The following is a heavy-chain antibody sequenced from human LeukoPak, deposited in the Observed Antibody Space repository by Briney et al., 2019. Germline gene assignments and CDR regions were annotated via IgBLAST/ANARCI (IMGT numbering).Heavy chain of an antibody. D-gene: IGHD4-23*01. CDR3: ARDLRGNRDY. CDR2: IYSGGST. Sequence: GGSLRLSCAASGFTVSSNYMSWIRQAPAKGLERVSVIYSGGSTYYADSVKGRFTISRDSSKNTLYLQMNSLRAEDTAVYFCARDLRGNRDYWGQGTLVTVSS. J-gene: IGHJ4*02. V-gene: IGHV3-53*01. CDR1: GFTVSSNY.